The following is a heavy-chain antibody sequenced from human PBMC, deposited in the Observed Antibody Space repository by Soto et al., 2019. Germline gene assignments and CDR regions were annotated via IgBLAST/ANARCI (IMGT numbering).Heavy chain of an antibody. CDR3: ARRENDYIWGSDRIEGAFDI. CDR2: ISGSGGST. J-gene: IGHJ3*02. D-gene: IGHD3-16*02. CDR1: GFTFSSYA. Sequence: EVQLLESGGGLVQPGGSLRLSCAASGFTFSSYAMSWVRQAPGKGLEWVSAISGSGGSTYYADSVKGRFTISRDNSKNTLYLQMTSLRAEDTAVYYCARRENDYIWGSDRIEGAFDIWGQGTMVTVSS. V-gene: IGHV3-23*01.